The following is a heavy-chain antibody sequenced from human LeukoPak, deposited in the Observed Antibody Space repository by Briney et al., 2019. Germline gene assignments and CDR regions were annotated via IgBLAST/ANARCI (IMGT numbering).Heavy chain of an antibody. V-gene: IGHV3-21*01. D-gene: IGHD3-9*01. CDR2: ISSSRSYI. CDR1: GFTFSSYS. J-gene: IGHJ4*02. Sequence: GGSLGLSCAASGFTFSSYSMNWVRQAPGKGLEWVSSISSSRSYIYYADSVKGRFTISRDNAKNSMYLQMNSLRAEDTAVYYCARGALYDDILTGIDYWGQGTLITVSP. CDR3: ARGALYDDILTGIDY.